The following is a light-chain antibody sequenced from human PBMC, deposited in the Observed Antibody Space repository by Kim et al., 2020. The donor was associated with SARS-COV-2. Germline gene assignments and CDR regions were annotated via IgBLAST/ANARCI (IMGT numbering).Light chain of an antibody. J-gene: IGLJ2*01. V-gene: IGLV4-69*01. CDR1: SGNSSYT. CDR3: QTWGTGIPV. CDR2: VNSDGRH. Sequence: SVKLTCTLNSGNSSYTIAWHQQQPEKGPRYLMKVNSDGRHIKGDGIPDRFSGSSSGAERYLTISSLQSEDEADYYCQTWGTGIPVFGGGTQLTVL.